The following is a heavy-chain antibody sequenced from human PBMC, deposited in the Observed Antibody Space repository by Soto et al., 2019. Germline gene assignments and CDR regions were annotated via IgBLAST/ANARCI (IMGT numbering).Heavy chain of an antibody. CDR2: IWYDGKT. Sequence: GGSLRLSCTAAGFTFSSFGIHWVRQAPGKGLEWVATIWYDGKTQYAESVKGRFTISRDNSKNTVDLQMSNVRVEDTAMFFCARDSGVGGGYYDRWGRGALVTVSS. CDR1: GFTFSSFG. D-gene: IGHD1-26*01. CDR3: ARDSGVGGGYYDR. J-gene: IGHJ4*02. V-gene: IGHV3-33*01.